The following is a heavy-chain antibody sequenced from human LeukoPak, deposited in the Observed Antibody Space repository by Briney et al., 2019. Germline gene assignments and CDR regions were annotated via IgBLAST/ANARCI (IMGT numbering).Heavy chain of an antibody. V-gene: IGHV3-21*01. CDR1: ESTFSDYG. J-gene: IGHJ6*03. D-gene: IGHD3/OR15-3a*01. Sequence: PGGSLRLSCVASESTFSDYGMNWVRQAPGKGLEWISFITSTSSKIYYADSVKGRFTISRDNAINSLYLQMNSLRVEDTAVYYCAGAILDPSYFYYYMDVWGKGTTVTDSS. CDR2: ITSTSSKI. CDR3: AGAILDPSYFYYYMDV.